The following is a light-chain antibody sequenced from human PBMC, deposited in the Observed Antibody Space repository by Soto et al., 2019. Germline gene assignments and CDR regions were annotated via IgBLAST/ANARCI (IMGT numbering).Light chain of an antibody. J-gene: IGKJ2*01. CDR2: DAS. CDR1: QSVSIN. V-gene: IGKV3-15*01. CDR3: HHYNSWPYT. Sequence: DIVLAQSPVTLSLSPWERATLSCGASQSVSINLAWYQQKPGQAPRLLIYDASTRAPGFPARFSGSWSGTEFTLTISSLQSEDFAVYYCHHYNSWPYTFGQGTKVDIK.